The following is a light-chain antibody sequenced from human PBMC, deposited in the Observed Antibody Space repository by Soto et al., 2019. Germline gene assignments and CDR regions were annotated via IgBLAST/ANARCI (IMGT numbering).Light chain of an antibody. Sequence: EIVLTQSPGTLSLSPGKRATLSCRASQSISSSYLAWYQQRPGQAPRLLIYGASSRATGIPDRFSGSGSGTDFTLTISSLEPEDFAVYYCQQRTNWLTFGGGTKVDIK. CDR3: QQRTNWLT. J-gene: IGKJ4*01. CDR2: GAS. CDR1: QSISSSY. V-gene: IGKV3D-20*02.